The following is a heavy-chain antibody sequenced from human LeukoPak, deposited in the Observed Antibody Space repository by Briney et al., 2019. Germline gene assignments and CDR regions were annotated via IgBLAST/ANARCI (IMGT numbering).Heavy chain of an antibody. D-gene: IGHD6-13*01. V-gene: IGHV4-39*07. CDR3: ARDEVAAAGPAFDI. J-gene: IGHJ3*02. Sequence: SETLSLTCTVSGGSISSSSYYWGWVRQPPGKGLEWLGSIYYSGSTYYNPSLKSRVTISVDTSKNHFSLKLSSVTAADTAVYYCARDEVAAAGPAFDIWGQGTMVTVSS. CDR2: IYYSGST. CDR1: GGSISSSSYY.